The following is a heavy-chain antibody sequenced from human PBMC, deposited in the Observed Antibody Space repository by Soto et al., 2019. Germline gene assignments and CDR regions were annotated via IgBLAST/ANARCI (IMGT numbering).Heavy chain of an antibody. CDR1: GFIFSDYA. D-gene: IGHD2-2*01. J-gene: IGHJ4*01. Sequence: GWSLRLSCVASGFIFSDYAMHWARQAPGKGLEWVALISPAGTNQYYADSAKGRFTISRDNSKNTLYLQMNSLRPEDTGLYYCAGENCSIFTRLFVHSGHGALVTVFS. V-gene: IGHV3-30-3*01. CDR2: ISPAGTNQ. CDR3: AGENCSIFTRLFVH.